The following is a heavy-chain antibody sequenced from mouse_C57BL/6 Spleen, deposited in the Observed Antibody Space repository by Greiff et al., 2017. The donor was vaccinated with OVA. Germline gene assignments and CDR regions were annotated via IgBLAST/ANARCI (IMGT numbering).Heavy chain of an antibody. J-gene: IGHJ4*01. V-gene: IGHV5-4*03. CDR1: GFTFSSYA. Sequence: EVKLVESGGGLVKPGGSLKLSCAASGFTFSSYAMSWVRQTPEKRLEWVATISDGGSYTYYPDNVKGRFTISRDNAKNNLYLQMSHLKSEDTAMYYCARVIPPDGYYDAMDYWGQGTSVTVSS. CDR3: ARVIPPDGYYDAMDY. D-gene: IGHD2-3*01. CDR2: ISDGGSYT.